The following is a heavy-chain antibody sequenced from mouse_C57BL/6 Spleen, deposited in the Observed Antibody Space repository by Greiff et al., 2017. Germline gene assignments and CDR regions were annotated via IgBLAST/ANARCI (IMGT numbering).Heavy chain of an antibody. J-gene: IGHJ2*01. D-gene: IGHD3-3*01. CDR2: IYPSDSET. CDR1: GYTFTSYW. Sequence: QVQLQQPGAELVRPGSSVKLSCTASGYTFTSYWMDWVKQRPGQGLEWIGNIYPSDSETHYNQKFKDKATLTVDKSSSTAYMQLSSLTSEDSAVYYCARSRGRGRRYFDYWGQGTTLTVSS. V-gene: IGHV1-61*01. CDR3: ARSRGRGRRYFDY.